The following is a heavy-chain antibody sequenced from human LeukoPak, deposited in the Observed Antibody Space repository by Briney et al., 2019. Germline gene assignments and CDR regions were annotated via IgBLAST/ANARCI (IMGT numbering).Heavy chain of an antibody. CDR2: IRYDGSTK. D-gene: IGHD1-1*01. CDR3: AKDENWSDFDY. Sequence: PGGSLRLSCAASGFTFRSYGMHWVRQAPGKGLEWVAFIRYDGSTKYYADSVKGRFTISRDNSKNTLYLQMNSLRAEDTAVYYCAKDENWSDFDYWGQGTLVTVSS. J-gene: IGHJ4*02. V-gene: IGHV3-30*02. CDR1: GFTFRSYG.